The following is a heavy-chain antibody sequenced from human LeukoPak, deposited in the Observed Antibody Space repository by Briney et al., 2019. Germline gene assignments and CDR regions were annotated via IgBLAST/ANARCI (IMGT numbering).Heavy chain of an antibody. CDR2: INPNSGAT. J-gene: IGHJ4*02. CDR1: GYTFTGYY. V-gene: IGHV1-2*06. Sequence: ASVKVSCKASGYTFTGYYMHWVRQAPGQGLEWMGRINPNSGATNYAQKFQGRVTMTRDTSISTAYMELSRLRSDDTAVYYCARGILEWLAPGPDYWGQGTLVTVSS. D-gene: IGHD6-19*01. CDR3: ARGILEWLAPGPDY.